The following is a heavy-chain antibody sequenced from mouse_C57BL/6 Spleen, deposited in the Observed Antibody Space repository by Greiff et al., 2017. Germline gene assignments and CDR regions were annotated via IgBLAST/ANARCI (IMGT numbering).Heavy chain of an antibody. J-gene: IGHJ2*01. D-gene: IGHD1-1*01. CDR3: AKVTVVATGYYFDY. CDR2: IDPSDSYT. V-gene: IGHV1-69*01. Sequence: QVQLQQPGAELVMPGASVKLSCKASGYTFTSYWMHWVKQRPGQGLEWIGEIDPSDSYTNYNQKFKGKSTLTVDKSSSTAYMQLSSLTSEDSAVYYCAKVTVVATGYYFDYWGQGTTLTVSS. CDR1: GYTFTSYW.